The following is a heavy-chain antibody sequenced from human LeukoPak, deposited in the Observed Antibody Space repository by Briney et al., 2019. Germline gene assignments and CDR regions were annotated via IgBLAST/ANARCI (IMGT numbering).Heavy chain of an antibody. V-gene: IGHV3-23*01. CDR1: GFTFSSYA. D-gene: IGHD2-8*01. CDR2: ISGSGAYT. J-gene: IGHJ3*02. Sequence: PGGSLRLSCATSGFTFSSYAMSWVRQSPGRGLEWVSGISGSGAYTYYADSVKGRFTISRDNSKNTLYLQMNSLRAEDTAVYYCAKDGRVSPAFDIWGQGTMVTVSS. CDR3: AKDGRVSPAFDI.